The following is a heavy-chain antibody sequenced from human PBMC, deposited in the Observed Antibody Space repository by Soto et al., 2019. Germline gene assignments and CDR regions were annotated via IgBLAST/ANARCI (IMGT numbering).Heavy chain of an antibody. CDR2: VYQTGST. CDR1: GGTISSYC. CDR3: ATRPPTGGWHGVFDY. D-gene: IGHD4-17*01. J-gene: IGHJ4*02. Sequence: SETLSLTCVVSGGTISSYCWSWIRQPPGKGPEWIGYVYQTGSTNYNPSLKSRVTISPDTSKRQFSLNLGSVTAADTAVYYCATRPPTGGWHGVFDYWGQGAPVTVSS. V-gene: IGHV4-59*01.